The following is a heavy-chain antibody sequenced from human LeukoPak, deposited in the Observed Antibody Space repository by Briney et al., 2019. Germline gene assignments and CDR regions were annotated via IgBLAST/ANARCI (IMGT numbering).Heavy chain of an antibody. D-gene: IGHD6-13*01. CDR3: ARVDLYSSSWRASNWFDP. CDR1: GGSISSSY. Sequence: SETLSLTCTVSGGSISSSYWSWIRQPPGKVLEWIGYIYYSGSTYYNPSLKSRVTISVDTSKNQFSLKLSSVTAADTAVYYCARVDLYSSSWRASNWFDPWGQGTLVTVSS. V-gene: IGHV4-30-4*01. J-gene: IGHJ5*02. CDR2: IYYSGST.